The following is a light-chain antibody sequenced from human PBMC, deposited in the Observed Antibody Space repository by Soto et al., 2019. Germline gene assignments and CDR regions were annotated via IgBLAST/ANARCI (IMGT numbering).Light chain of an antibody. J-gene: IGKJ1*01. CDR2: GAS. V-gene: IGKV3-20*01. Sequence: IVLTQSPGTLALSPGERATLSCRASQSVSTNYLAWYQRKPGQAPRLLIYGASSRATDIPDRFSGSGSGTDFTLTITRLKPEDFAVYYCQQYGSSPPTFGQGTKVEIK. CDR3: QQYGSSPPT. CDR1: QSVSTNY.